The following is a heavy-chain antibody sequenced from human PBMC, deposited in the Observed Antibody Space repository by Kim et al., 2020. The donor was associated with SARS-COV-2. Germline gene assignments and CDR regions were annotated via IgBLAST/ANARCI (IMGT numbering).Heavy chain of an antibody. V-gene: IGHV3-15*01. J-gene: IGHJ6*02. CDR1: GFTFSNAW. D-gene: IGHD6-13*01. CDR2: IKSKTDGGTT. Sequence: GGSLRLSCAASGFTFSNAWMSWVRQAPGKGLEWVGRIKSKTDGGTTDYAAPVKGRFTISRDDSKNTLYLQMNSLKTEDTAVYYCVILDTHRQLVRYYYYYYGMDVWGQGTTVTVSS. CDR3: VILDTHRQLVRYYYYYYGMDV.